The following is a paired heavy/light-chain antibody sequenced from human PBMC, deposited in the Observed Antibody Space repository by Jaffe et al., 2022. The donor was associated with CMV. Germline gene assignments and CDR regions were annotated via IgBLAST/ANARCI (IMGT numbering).Light chain of an antibody. CDR3: QQYYSTPL. J-gene: IGKJ1*01. V-gene: IGKV1-NL1*01. CDR2: AAS. Sequence: DIQMTQSPSSLSASVGDRVTITCRASQGISNSLAWYQQKPGKAPKLLLYAASRLESGVPSRFSGSGSGTDYTLTISSLQPEDFATYYCQQYYSTPLFGQGTKVEIK. CDR1: QGISNS.
Heavy chain of an antibody. V-gene: IGHV3-23*01. Sequence: EVQLLESGGGLVQPGGSLRLSCAASGFTFSSYAMSWVRQAPGKGLEWVSAISGSGGSTYYADSVKGRFTISRDNSKNTLYLQMNSLRAEDTAVYYCAKESGVFGLRFLEWGPFDYWGQGTLVTVSS. CDR3: AKESGVFGLRFLEWGPFDY. CDR1: GFTFSSYA. D-gene: IGHD3-3*01. CDR2: ISGSGGST. J-gene: IGHJ4*02.